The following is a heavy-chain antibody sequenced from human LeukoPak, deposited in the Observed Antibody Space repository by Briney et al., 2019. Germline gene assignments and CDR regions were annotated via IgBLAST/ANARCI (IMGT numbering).Heavy chain of an antibody. V-gene: IGHV1-8*03. CDR1: GYTFTSYD. CDR2: MNPNSGNT. Sequence: GASVKVSCKASGYTFTSYDINWVRQATGQGLEWMGWMNPNSGNTGYAQKFQGRVTITRNTSISTAYMELSSLRSEDTAVYYCARGQGVYDFWSGYYLGGVPYYMDVWGKGTTVTVSS. D-gene: IGHD3-3*01. CDR3: ARGQGVYDFWSGYYLGGVPYYMDV. J-gene: IGHJ6*03.